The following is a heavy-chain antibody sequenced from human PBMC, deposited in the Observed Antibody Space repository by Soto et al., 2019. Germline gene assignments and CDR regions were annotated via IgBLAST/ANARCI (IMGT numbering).Heavy chain of an antibody. CDR1: GGSFSGYY. J-gene: IGHJ4*02. CDR3: ARGAGGDFDY. CDR2: INHSGST. V-gene: IGHV4-34*01. Sequence: SLTCAVYGGSFSGYYWSWIRQPPGKGLEWIGEINHSGSTNYNPSLKSRVTISVDTSKNQFSLKLSSVTAADTAVYYCARGAGGDFDYWGQGTLVTVSS. D-gene: IGHD3-16*01.